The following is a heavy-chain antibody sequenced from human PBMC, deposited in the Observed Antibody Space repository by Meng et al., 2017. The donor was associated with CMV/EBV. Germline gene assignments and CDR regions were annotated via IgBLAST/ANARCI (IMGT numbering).Heavy chain of an antibody. Sequence: SCKASGGTFCSYAISWVRQAPGQGLEWMGGIIPILGIANYAQKFQGRVTITADKSTSTAYMELSSLRSEDTAVYYCAGESGSYSFDPWGQGTLVTVSS. CDR1: GGTFCSYA. J-gene: IGHJ5*02. CDR3: AGESGSYSFDP. CDR2: IIPILGIA. V-gene: IGHV1-69*10. D-gene: IGHD1-26*01.